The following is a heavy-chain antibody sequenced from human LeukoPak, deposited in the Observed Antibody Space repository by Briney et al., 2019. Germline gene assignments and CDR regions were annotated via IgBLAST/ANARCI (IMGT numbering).Heavy chain of an antibody. V-gene: IGHV3-21*05. CDR3: ARDARRDGFTIDY. CDR1: GFTFSTYD. Sequence: GGSLRLSCATSGFTFSTYDINWVRQAPGKGLEWLSHINSGSSYIYYADSVKGRFTISRDNVKNSLYLQMNSLRAEDTAVYYCARDARRDGFTIDYWGQGTLVTVSS. D-gene: IGHD5-24*01. J-gene: IGHJ4*02. CDR2: INSGSSYI.